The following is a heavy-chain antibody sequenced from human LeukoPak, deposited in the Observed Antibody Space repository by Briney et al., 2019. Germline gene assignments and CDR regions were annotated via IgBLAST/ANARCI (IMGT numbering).Heavy chain of an antibody. CDR3: AKKEAVAGVFDY. V-gene: IGHV3-23*01. D-gene: IGHD6-19*01. Sequence: GGSLRLSCAASGFTFKNYAMSWVRQAPGKGLEWVSGIGPSGTGTYYADSLKGRFTISRDNSKNTLYLQMSSLRAEDTAVYYCAKKEAVAGVFDYWGQGTLVTVSS. CDR2: IGPSGTGT. J-gene: IGHJ4*02. CDR1: GFTFKNYA.